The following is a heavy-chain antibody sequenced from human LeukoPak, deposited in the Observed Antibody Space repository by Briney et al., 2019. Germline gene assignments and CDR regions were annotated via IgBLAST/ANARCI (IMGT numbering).Heavy chain of an antibody. CDR3: ARDYYGSGTYDY. CDR2: IYSGGST. Sequence: GGSLRLSCAASGFTVSSNYMSRVRQAPGKGLEWVSVIYSGGSTYYADSVKGRFTISRDNSKNTLYLQMNSLRAEDTAVYYCARDYYGSGTYDYWGQGTLVTVSS. D-gene: IGHD3-10*01. J-gene: IGHJ4*02. CDR1: GFTVSSNY. V-gene: IGHV3-66*01.